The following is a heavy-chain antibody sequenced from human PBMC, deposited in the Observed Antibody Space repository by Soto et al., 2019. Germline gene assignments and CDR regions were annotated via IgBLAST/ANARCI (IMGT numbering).Heavy chain of an antibody. CDR1: GFTFSSYA. Sequence: PGGSLRLSCAASGFTFSSYAMSWVRQAPGKGLEWVSAISGSGGSTYYADSVKGRFTISRDNSKDTLYLQMNSLRAEDTAVYYCAKTQPGYCGGDCYPNFDYWGQGTLVTVSS. V-gene: IGHV3-23*01. CDR3: AKTQPGYCGGDCYPNFDY. D-gene: IGHD2-21*02. J-gene: IGHJ4*02. CDR2: ISGSGGST.